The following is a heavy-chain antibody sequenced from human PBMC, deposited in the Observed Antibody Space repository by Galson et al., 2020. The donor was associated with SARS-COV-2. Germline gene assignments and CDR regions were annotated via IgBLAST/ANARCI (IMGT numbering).Heavy chain of an antibody. CDR2: IRYDGSNK. CDR1: GFTFSSYG. J-gene: IGHJ1*01. CDR3: AKGDVVPAAIGPVQH. Sequence: GGSLRLSCAASGFTFSSYGMHWVRQAPGKGLEWVAFIRYDGSNKYYADSVKGRFTISRDNSKNTLYLQMNSLRAEDTAVYYCAKGDVVPAAIGPVQHGGQGTLVTVSS. V-gene: IGHV3-30*02. D-gene: IGHD2-2*01.